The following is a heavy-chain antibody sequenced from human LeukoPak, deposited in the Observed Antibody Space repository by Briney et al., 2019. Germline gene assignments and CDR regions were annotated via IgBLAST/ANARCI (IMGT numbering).Heavy chain of an antibody. CDR1: GFTFSSYS. Sequence: PGGSLRLSCAASGFTFSSYSMNWVRQAPGKGLEWVSSISSSSSYIYYADSVKGRFTISRDNAKNSLYLQMNSLRAEDTAVYYCARSMVEPPGSGHGAFDIWGQGTKVTVSS. D-gene: IGHD2-15*01. CDR3: ARSMVEPPGSGHGAFDI. CDR2: ISSSSSYI. V-gene: IGHV3-21*01. J-gene: IGHJ3*02.